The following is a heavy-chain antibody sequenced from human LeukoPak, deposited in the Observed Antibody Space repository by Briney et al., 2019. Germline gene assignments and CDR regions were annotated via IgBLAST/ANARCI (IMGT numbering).Heavy chain of an antibody. D-gene: IGHD2-2*01. J-gene: IGHJ4*02. V-gene: IGHV4-4*07. CDR3: ARDGGYCSSTSCLGWLNY. CDR2: IYTSGST. CDR1: GGSISSYY. Sequence: SETLSLTCTVSGGSISSYYWSWIRQPAGKGLEWIGRIYTSGSTNYNPSLKSRVTMSVDTSKNQFSLKLSSVTAADTAVYYCARDGGYCSSTSCLGWLNYWGQGTLVTVSS.